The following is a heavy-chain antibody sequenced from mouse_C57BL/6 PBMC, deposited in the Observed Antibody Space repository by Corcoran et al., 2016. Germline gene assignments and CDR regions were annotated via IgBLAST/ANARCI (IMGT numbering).Heavy chain of an antibody. D-gene: IGHD2-10*01. CDR1: GFNIKDYY. Sequence: EVQLQQSGAELVKPGASVKLSCTASGFNIKDYYMHWVKQRTEQGLEWIGRIDPEDGDTKYAPKFQGKATITADTSSNTAYLQLSSLTSEDTAVDYCAHPCYGNRAGFDYWGQGTLVTVSA. J-gene: IGHJ3*01. CDR3: AHPCYGNRAGFDY. CDR2: IDPEDGDT. V-gene: IGHV14-2*01.